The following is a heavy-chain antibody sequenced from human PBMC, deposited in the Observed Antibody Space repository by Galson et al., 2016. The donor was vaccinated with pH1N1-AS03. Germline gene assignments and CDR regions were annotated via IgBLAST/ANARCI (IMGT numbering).Heavy chain of an antibody. CDR2: INQDGAKH. CDR3: ARDGPPQGISVAGSFDF. J-gene: IGHJ4*02. Sequence: SLRLSCAASGFTFTNYWMSWVRQAPGKGPEWVANINQDGAKHYYVDSVRGRFTISRDNAKNSLFLQMNSLRDEDTAVYYWARDGPPQGISVAGSFDFWGQGTLVTVSS. V-gene: IGHV3-7*01. D-gene: IGHD6-19*01. CDR1: GFTFTNYW.